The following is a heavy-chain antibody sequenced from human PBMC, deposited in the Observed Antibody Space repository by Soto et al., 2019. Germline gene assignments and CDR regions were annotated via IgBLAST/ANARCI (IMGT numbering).Heavy chain of an antibody. CDR3: VRWNGYGDY. Sequence: EVQLLESGGGLVQPGGSLRLSCAASGFSVSTYGVTWVRQAPGKGLEWVSGVSGGSGTTHYRDSVRGRFTITTDTSENTAHLQMNSLRVEDTAVYYCVRWNGYGDYWGQGALVTVS. D-gene: IGHD1-1*01. CDR1: GFSVSTYG. V-gene: IGHV3-23*01. J-gene: IGHJ4*02. CDR2: VSGGSGTT.